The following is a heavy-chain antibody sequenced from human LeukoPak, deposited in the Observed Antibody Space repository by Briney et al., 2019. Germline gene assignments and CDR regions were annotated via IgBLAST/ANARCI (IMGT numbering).Heavy chain of an antibody. CDR3: ARGGGFSFGAQSYYQLSL. CDR1: GYTFTSYD. Sequence: ASVKVSCKASGYTFTSYDIHWVRQDPGRGLDYLGWMNPDSGKTGYTQKFQGRFSMTRDTSISTAYLELNSLTSEDTAVYYCARGGGFSFGAQSYYQLSLWGQGTLVTVSS. J-gene: IGHJ4*02. CDR2: MNPDSGKT. D-gene: IGHD3-10*01. V-gene: IGHV1-8*01.